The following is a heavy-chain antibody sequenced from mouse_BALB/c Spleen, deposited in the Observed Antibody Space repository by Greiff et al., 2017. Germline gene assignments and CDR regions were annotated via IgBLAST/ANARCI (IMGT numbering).Heavy chain of an antibody. CDR1: GYTFTDYA. D-gene: IGHD2-3*01. Sequence: QVQLQQSGAELVRPGVSVKISCKGSGYTFTDYAMHWVKQSHAKSLEWIGVISTYYGDASYNQKFKGKATMTVDKSSSTAYMELARLTSEDSAIYYCARVYDGYYVKAMDYWGQGTSVTVSS. J-gene: IGHJ4*01. CDR2: ISTYYGDA. V-gene: IGHV1S137*01. CDR3: ARVYDGYYVKAMDY.